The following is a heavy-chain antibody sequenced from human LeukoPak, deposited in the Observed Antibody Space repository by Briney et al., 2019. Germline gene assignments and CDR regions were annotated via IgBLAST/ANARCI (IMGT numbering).Heavy chain of an antibody. V-gene: IGHV3-7*01. J-gene: IGHJ4*02. CDR3: AKDSSDILTGYYREGLDY. CDR2: IKQDGSEK. Sequence: GGSLRLSCAASGFTFSSYWMSWVRQAPGKGLEWVANIKQDGSEKYYVDSVKGRFTISRDNAKNSLYLQMNSLRAEDTAVYYCAKDSSDILTGYYREGLDYWGQGTLVTVSS. CDR1: GFTFSSYW. D-gene: IGHD3-9*01.